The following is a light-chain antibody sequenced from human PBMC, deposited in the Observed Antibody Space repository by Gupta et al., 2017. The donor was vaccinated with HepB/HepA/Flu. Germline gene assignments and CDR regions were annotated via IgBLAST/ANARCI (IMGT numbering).Light chain of an antibody. CDR1: SSNIGSKY. V-gene: IGLV1-47*01. CDR3: AAWDDSLSGV. J-gene: IGLJ3*02. Sequence: QSVLTQPPSASGTPGQRVTISCSGSSSNIGSKYVYWYQQLPGTAPKLLSYRNNQRPSGVPDRFSGSKSGTSASLAISGLRSEDEADYYCAAWDDSLSGVFGGGTKLTVL. CDR2: RNN.